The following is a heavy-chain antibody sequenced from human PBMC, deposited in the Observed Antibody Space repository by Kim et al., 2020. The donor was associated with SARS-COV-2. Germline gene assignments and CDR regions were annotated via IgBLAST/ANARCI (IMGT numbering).Heavy chain of an antibody. CDR3: ARTSGYTSFWYFDL. Sequence: ASVKVSCKASGYTFTGYYMHWVRQAPGQGLEWMGWINPNSGGTNYAQKFQGRVTMTRDTSISTAYMELSRLRSDDTAVYYCARTSGYTSFWYFDLWGRGTLVTVSS. CDR1: GYTFTGYY. D-gene: IGHD3-3*01. CDR2: INPNSGGT. J-gene: IGHJ2*01. V-gene: IGHV1-2*02.